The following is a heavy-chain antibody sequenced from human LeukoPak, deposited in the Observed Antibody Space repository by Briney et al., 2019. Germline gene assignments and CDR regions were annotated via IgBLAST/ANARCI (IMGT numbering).Heavy chain of an antibody. CDR1: GFIFSSYE. J-gene: IGHJ4*02. CDR2: ISSSGSTT. CDR3: ARDPLRGVGDYFDF. V-gene: IGHV3-48*03. Sequence: GGSLRLSCAASGFIFSSYEINWVRQAPGKGLEWVSYISSSGSTTYYADSVKGRFTISRDDSKNTLYLQMNSLRAEDTAVYYCARDPLRGVGDYFDFWGERALDPASS. D-gene: IGHD3-16*01.